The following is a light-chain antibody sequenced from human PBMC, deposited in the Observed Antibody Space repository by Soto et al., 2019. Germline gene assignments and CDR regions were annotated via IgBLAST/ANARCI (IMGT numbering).Light chain of an antibody. J-gene: IGLJ3*02. CDR3: SSYTSTTTPWV. CDR2: DVS. Sequence: QSALTQPASVSGSPGQSITISCTGTSSDVGAYNYVSWYQQHTGKAPKLMIYDVSNRPSGVSDRFSGSKSGSTASLTISGLQAEDEADYYCSSYTSTTTPWVFGGGTKLTVL. CDR1: SSDVGAYNY. V-gene: IGLV2-14*01.